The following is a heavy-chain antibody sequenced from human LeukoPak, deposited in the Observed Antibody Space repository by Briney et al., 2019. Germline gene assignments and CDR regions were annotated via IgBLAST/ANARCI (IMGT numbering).Heavy chain of an antibody. Sequence: PGGSLRLSCAASGFTFNSYGIHWVRQAPGKGLEWVAVIWYDGSNKYYADSVKGRFTISRDNSKNTLYLQMNSLRVEDTAVYYCARDSGATFNYYYAMDVWGQGTTVTVSS. CDR2: IWYDGSNK. V-gene: IGHV3-33*01. J-gene: IGHJ6*02. CDR3: ARDSGATFNYYYAMDV. CDR1: GFTFNSYG. D-gene: IGHD1-26*01.